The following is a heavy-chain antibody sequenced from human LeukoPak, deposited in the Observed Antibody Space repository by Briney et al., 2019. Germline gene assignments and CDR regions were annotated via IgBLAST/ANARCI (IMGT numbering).Heavy chain of an antibody. Sequence: ASVKVSCKASGYTFSSDAISWVRQAPGQGLEWMGWISAYNGNTNYAQKLQGRVTMTTDTSTSTAYMELRSLRSDDTAVYYCARGRIAVADTYYYYYMDVWGKGTTVTISS. V-gene: IGHV1-18*01. CDR3: ARGRIAVADTYYYYYMDV. D-gene: IGHD6-19*01. J-gene: IGHJ6*03. CDR1: GYTFSSDA. CDR2: ISAYNGNT.